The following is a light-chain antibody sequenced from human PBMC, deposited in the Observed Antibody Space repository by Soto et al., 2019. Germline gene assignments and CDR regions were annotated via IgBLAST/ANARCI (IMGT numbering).Light chain of an antibody. CDR2: EVS. Sequence: QSVLTQPPSASGSPGQSVTISCTGTSSDVGGYNYVSWYQQHPRKAPKLMIYEVSKRPSGVPDRFSGSKSGNTASLTVSGLQAEDEADYYCSSYAGSYLFVFGTGTKVTVL. J-gene: IGLJ1*01. V-gene: IGLV2-8*01. CDR3: SSYAGSYLFV. CDR1: SSDVGGYNY.